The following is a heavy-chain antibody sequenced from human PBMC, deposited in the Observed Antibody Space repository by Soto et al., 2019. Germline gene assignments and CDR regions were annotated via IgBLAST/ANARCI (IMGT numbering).Heavy chain of an antibody. D-gene: IGHD3-9*01. CDR1: VGSINSAGHS. J-gene: IGHJ4*02. CDR2: SYHSCSS. Sequence: PSETLSLTCTASVGSINSAGHSLGWVRQSPGKGLEWIGNSYHSCSSYYNPSLQSRVTISVDRSKAQLYLTLTSVTAADTAVYLCARASYDDWCFELWGLGTPVTVSS. V-gene: IGHV4-30-2*06. CDR3: ARASYDDWCFEL.